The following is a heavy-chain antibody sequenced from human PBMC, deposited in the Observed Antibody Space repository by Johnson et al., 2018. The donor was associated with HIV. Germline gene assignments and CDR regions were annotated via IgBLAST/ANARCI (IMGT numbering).Heavy chain of an antibody. CDR1: GFTFSDHY. CDR2: ISSSGSTI. CDR3: ARDPFPRFYAFDI. V-gene: IGHV3-11*04. Sequence: QVQLVESGGGLVKPGGSPRLSCAASGFTFSDHYMAWIRQAPGKGLEWVSYISSSGSTIYYADSVKGRFTISRDNSKNTLYMQMNSLRAEDTAVYYCARDPFPRFYAFDIWGQGTTVTISS. J-gene: IGHJ3*02.